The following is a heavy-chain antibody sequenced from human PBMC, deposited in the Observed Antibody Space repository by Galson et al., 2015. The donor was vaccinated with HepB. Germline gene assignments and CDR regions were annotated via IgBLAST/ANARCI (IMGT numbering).Heavy chain of an antibody. CDR2: INNSGGRT. D-gene: IGHD1-1*01. J-gene: IGHJ4*02. V-gene: IGHV3-23*01. CDR1: GFTFSIYA. Sequence: SLRLSCAASGFTFSIYAMSWVRQAPGKGLEWVSAINNSGGRTYFADSVKGRVTTARDNSKNTLYLQMNSLRAEDTAVYYCIQNWNGDNWGQGTLVTVSS. CDR3: IQNWNGDN.